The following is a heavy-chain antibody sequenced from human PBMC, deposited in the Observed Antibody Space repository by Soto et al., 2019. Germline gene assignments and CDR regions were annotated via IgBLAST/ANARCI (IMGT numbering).Heavy chain of an antibody. J-gene: IGHJ6*02. CDR2: ISAYNGNT. D-gene: IGHD5-12*01. CDR1: GYTFTSYG. V-gene: IGHV1-18*01. Sequence: ASVKVSCKASGYTFTSYGISWLRQAPGQGLEWMGWISAYNGNTNYAQKLQGRVTMTTDTSTSTAYMELRSLRSDDTAVYYCARDLGYSGYDFYYGMDVWGQGTTVTVSS. CDR3: ARDLGYSGYDFYYGMDV.